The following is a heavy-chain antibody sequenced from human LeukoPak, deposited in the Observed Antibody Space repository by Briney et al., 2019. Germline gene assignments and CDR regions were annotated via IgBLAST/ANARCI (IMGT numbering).Heavy chain of an antibody. CDR2: IFYSGNT. Sequence: PSETLSLTCTVSGDSISSYYWNWIRQPPGKALEWIGYIFYSGNTNNNPSLKSRVTISVDTSKNQFSLKVTSVTAADTAVYYCARHRSEGSYPLDSWGRGILVSVSS. J-gene: IGHJ2*01. V-gene: IGHV4-59*08. CDR1: GDSISSYY. CDR3: ARHRSEGSYPLDS.